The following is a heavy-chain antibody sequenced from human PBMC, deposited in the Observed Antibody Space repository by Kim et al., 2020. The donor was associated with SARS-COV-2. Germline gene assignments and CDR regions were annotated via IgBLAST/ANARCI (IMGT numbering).Heavy chain of an antibody. Sequence: AESVKGRFTISRDNAKNSLYPQMNSLRAEDTALYYCAKDRKRTYYYYGMDVWGQGTTVTVSS. V-gene: IGHV3-9*01. J-gene: IGHJ6*02. CDR3: AKDRKRTYYYYGMDV.